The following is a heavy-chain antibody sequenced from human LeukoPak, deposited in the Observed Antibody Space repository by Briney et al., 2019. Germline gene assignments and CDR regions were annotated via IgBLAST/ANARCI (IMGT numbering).Heavy chain of an antibody. V-gene: IGHV3-33*08. CDR2: IWYDGSNI. Sequence: TGGSLRLSCAASGFTFSSYGMHWVRQAPGKGLEWVAVIWYDGSNIYYADSVKGRFTISRDNSKNTLYLQMNSLRAEDTAVYYCAREFIPPIVVLQRGDGMDVWGQGTTVTVSS. CDR3: AREFIPPIVVLQRGDGMDV. D-gene: IGHD2-2*01. CDR1: GFTFSSYG. J-gene: IGHJ6*02.